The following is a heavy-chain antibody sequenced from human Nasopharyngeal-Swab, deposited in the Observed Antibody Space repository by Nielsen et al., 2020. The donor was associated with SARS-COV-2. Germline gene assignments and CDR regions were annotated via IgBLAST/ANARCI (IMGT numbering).Heavy chain of an antibody. D-gene: IGHD3-3*01. V-gene: IGHV4-39*01. J-gene: IGHJ4*02. CDR1: GGSISSSIYY. Sequence: SETLSLTCTVSGGSISSSIYYWGWIRQPPGKGLEWIGSIYYSGSTYHNPSLKSRVTISVDTSKNQFSLKLSSVTAADTAVYYCARRYREITIFGVVITPFDYWGQGTLVTVSS. CDR2: IYYSGST. CDR3: ARRYREITIFGVVITPFDY.